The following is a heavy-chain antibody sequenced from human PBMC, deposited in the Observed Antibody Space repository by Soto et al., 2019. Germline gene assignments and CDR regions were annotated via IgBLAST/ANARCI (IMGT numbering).Heavy chain of an antibody. V-gene: IGHV3-21*01. CDR3: ARGGRAYYDILTGRFDY. CDR1: GFTFSSYS. D-gene: IGHD3-9*01. CDR2: ISSSSSYI. J-gene: IGHJ4*02. Sequence: GGSLRLSCAASGFTFSSYSMNWVRQAPGKGLEWVSSISSSSSYIYYADSVKGRFTISRDNAKNSLYLQMNSLRAEDTAVYYCARGGRAYYDILTGRFDYWGQGTLVTVSS.